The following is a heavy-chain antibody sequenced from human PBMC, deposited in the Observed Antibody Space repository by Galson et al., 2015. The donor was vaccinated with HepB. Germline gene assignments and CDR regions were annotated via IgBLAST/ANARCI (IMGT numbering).Heavy chain of an antibody. CDR2: IHPINFDT. CDR1: GYSFTNYW. CDR3: ARRGTSWDGYNYRYFDL. J-gene: IGHJ2*01. Sequence: QSGAEVKKPGESLKISCKGSGYSFTNYWIAWVRQMPGKGLEWMGIIHPINFDTRYSPSFQGQVTISADKSLSTAYLQWSSLKASDTAMYYCARRGTSWDGYNYRYFDLWGRGTLVTVFS. V-gene: IGHV5-51*03. D-gene: IGHD5-24*01.